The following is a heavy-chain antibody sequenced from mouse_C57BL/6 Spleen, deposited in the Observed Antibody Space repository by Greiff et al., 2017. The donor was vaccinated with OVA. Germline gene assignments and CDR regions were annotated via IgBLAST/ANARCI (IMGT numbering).Heavy chain of an antibody. J-gene: IGHJ4*01. V-gene: IGHV1-18*01. CDR3: ARPMIYYDSYYYAMDY. D-gene: IGHD2-4*01. CDR1: GYTFTDYN. Sequence: EVQLQQSGPELVKPGASVKIPCKASGYTFTDYNMDWVKQSHGKSLEWIGDINPNNGGTIYNQKFKGKATLTVDKSSSTAYMELRSLTSEDTAVYYCARPMIYYDSYYYAMDYWGQGTSVTVSS. CDR2: INPNNGGT.